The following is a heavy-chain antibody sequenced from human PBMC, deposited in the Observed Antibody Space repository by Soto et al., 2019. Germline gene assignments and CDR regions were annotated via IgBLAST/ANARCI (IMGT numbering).Heavy chain of an antibody. CDR2: IYPGDSDT. J-gene: IGHJ4*02. Sequence: GESLKISCKGSGYTFTTYWIGWVRQMPGKGLEWMGIIYPGDSDTTYSPSFQGQITISADKSISTAYLQWNSLKASDSAMYYCGTLDSSYYFDYWGQGTLVTVSS. CDR1: GYTFTTYW. CDR3: GTLDSSYYFDY. D-gene: IGHD3-22*01. V-gene: IGHV5-51*01.